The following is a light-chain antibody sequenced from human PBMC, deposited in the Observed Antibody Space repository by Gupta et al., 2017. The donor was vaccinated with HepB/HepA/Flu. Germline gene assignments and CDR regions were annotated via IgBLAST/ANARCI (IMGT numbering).Light chain of an antibody. CDR3: ASWDDILSGWV. J-gene: IGLJ3*02. CDR1: SSNIGNYY. V-gene: IGLV1-47*01. CDR2: KNY. Sequence: HSVLPQPPSASETPGQRVTISCSVSSSNIGNYYVYWYQHLPGTAPKLLIHKNYQRPPGVPDRFSASKSGTSASLAISGLRSEDEGHYYCASWDDILSGWVFGGGTKLTVL.